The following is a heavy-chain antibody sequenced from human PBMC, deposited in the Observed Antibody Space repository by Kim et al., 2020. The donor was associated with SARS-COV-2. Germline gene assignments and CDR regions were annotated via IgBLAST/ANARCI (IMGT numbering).Heavy chain of an antibody. D-gene: IGHD5-12*01. V-gene: IGHV1-69*01. Sequence: KSQGRVTITAEESTSTAYMELSSLRSEDTAVYYCARSIGYDSYYYYGMDVWGQGTTVTVSS. CDR3: ARSIGYDSYYYYGMDV. J-gene: IGHJ6*02.